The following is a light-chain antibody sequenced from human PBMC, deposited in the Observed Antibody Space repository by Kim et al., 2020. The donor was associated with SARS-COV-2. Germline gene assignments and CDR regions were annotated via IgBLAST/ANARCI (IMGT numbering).Light chain of an antibody. V-gene: IGLV3-1*01. Sequence: VAPGQTASIICSGDKLGDKYACWYQQKPRQSPVLGIYQDSKRPSGIPERFSGSNSGNTATLTISGTQAMDEADYYCQAWDSSTGVFGGGTQLTVL. J-gene: IGLJ3*02. CDR2: QDS. CDR3: QAWDSSTGV. CDR1: KLGDKY.